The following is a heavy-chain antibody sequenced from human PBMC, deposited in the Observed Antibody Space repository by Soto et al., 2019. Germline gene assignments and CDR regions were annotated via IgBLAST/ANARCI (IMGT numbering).Heavy chain of an antibody. V-gene: IGHV3-21*01. Sequence: VGSLRLSCAASGFTFSSYSMNWVRQAPGKGLEWVSSISSSSSYIYYADSVKGRFTISRDNAKNSLYLQMNSLRAEDTAVYYCARGKGGGYNWFDPWGQGTLVTVSS. J-gene: IGHJ5*02. CDR2: ISSSSSYI. CDR3: ARGKGGGYNWFDP. CDR1: GFTFSSYS. D-gene: IGHD3-16*01.